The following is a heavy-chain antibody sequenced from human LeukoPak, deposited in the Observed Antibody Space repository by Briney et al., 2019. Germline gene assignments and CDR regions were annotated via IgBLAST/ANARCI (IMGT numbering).Heavy chain of an antibody. CDR1: GYTFTGYY. J-gene: IGHJ4*02. Sequence: GASVKVSCKASGYTFTGYYIHWVRQAPGQGLEWMGWINPNSGGTNYAQKFQGRVTMTRDTSISTACMELSRLRSDDTAVYYCARGGVVPAARHFDYWGQGTLVTVSS. D-gene: IGHD2-2*01. CDR3: ARGGVVPAARHFDY. CDR2: INPNSGGT. V-gene: IGHV1-2*02.